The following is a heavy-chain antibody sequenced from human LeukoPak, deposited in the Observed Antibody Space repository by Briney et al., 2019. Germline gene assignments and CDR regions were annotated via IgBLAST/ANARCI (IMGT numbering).Heavy chain of an antibody. Sequence: PGGSLRLSCAASGFTFRSYAVSWVRQAPGKGLEWVSTINWNGGSTGYADSVKGRFTISRDNAKNSLYLQMNSLRAEDTALYYCARARDSSGFSSLDYWGQGTLVTVSS. CDR1: GFTFRSYA. V-gene: IGHV3-20*04. CDR3: ARARDSSGFSSLDY. J-gene: IGHJ4*02. CDR2: INWNGGST. D-gene: IGHD3-22*01.